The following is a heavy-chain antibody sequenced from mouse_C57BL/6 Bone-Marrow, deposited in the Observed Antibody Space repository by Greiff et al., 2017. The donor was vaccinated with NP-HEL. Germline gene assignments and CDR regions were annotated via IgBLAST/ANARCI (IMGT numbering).Heavy chain of an antibody. CDR2: IYPGDGDT. D-gene: IGHD2-1*01. CDR3: ARSTYGNYDYFDD. CDR1: GYAFSSSW. J-gene: IGHJ2*01. Sequence: VKLVESGPELVKPGASVKISCKASGYAFSSSWMNWVKQRPGKGLEWIGRIYPGDGDTNYNGKFKGKATLTADKSSSTAYMQLSSLTSEDSAVYFCARSTYGNYDYFDDWGQGTTLTVSS. V-gene: IGHV1-82*01.